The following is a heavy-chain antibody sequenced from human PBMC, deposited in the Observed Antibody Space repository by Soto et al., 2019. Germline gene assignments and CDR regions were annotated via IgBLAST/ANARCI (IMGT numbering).Heavy chain of an antibody. CDR1: GFTFSSYW. CDR3: ARDPRIAAAGTSY. D-gene: IGHD6-13*01. Sequence: VQLVESGGGVVQPGRSLRLSCAASGFTFSSYWMSWVRQAPGKGLEWVANIKQDGSEKYYVDSVKGRFTISRDNAKNSLYLQMNSLRAEDTAVYYCARDPRIAAAGTSYWGQGTLVTVSS. J-gene: IGHJ4*02. V-gene: IGHV3-7*01. CDR2: IKQDGSEK.